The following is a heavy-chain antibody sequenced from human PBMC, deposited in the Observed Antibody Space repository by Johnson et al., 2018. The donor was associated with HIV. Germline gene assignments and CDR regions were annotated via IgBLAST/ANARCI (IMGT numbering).Heavy chain of an antibody. CDR2: IRSDESNK. V-gene: IGHV3-30*02. D-gene: IGHD2-21*01. CDR3: AKEGGARAHVAFDS. J-gene: IGHJ3*02. CDR1: GFTFSNYG. Sequence: QVQLVESGGGVVQSGGSLRLSCTASGFTFSNYGIHWVRQTPGKGLEWVAFIRSDESNKYYADSVKGRFTISRDNSKSKVYLHMTSLRTEDAALYYCAKEGGARAHVAFDSWGQGTTVTVSS.